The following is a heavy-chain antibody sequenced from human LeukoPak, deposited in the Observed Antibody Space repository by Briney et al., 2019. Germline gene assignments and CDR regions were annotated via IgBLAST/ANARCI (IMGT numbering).Heavy chain of an antibody. J-gene: IGHJ2*01. V-gene: IGHV3-23*01. Sequence: GGSLRLSCAASGFTFSSYAMSWVRQAPGKGLEWVSAISSRGGSTYYADSVKGRFTISRDNSKNTLYLQMNSLRAEDTAVYYCAKGVRGGTWYFDLWGRGTLVTVSS. CDR2: ISSRGGST. CDR3: AKGVRGGTWYFDL. CDR1: GFTFSSYA. D-gene: IGHD3-10*01.